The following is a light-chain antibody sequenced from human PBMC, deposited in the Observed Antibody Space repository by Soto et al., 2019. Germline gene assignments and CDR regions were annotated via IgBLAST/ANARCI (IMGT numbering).Light chain of an antibody. Sequence: EIVLTQSPGTLSLSPGERATISCRASRTVDSTYLAWYQQKAGQAPRLLIYAVPTRATGIPDRFSGSGSGTDFTLTISRLEPEDFAVYHCQQYVGSSRTFGQGTKV. J-gene: IGKJ1*01. CDR3: QQYVGSSRT. V-gene: IGKV3-20*01. CDR1: RTVDSTY. CDR2: AVP.